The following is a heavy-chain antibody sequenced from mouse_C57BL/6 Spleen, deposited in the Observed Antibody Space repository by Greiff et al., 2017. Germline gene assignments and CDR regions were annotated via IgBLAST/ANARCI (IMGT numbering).Heavy chain of an antibody. V-gene: IGHV7-1*01. D-gene: IGHD1-1*01. CDR1: GFTFSDFY. J-gene: IGHJ1*03. Sequence: EVQVVGSGGGLVQSGRSLRLSCATSGFTFSDFYMEWVRQAPGKGLEWIAASRNKANDYTTEYSASVKGRFIVSRDTSQSILYLQMNALRAEDTAIYYCARDAITTVASWYFDVWGTGTTVTVSS. CDR2: SRNKANDYTT. CDR3: ARDAITTVASWYFDV.